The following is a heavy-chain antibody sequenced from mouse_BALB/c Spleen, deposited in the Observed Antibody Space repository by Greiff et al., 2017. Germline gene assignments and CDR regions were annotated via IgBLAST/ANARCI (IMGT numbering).Heavy chain of an antibody. CDR1: GFAFSSYD. CDR2: ISSGGGST. Sequence: EVKVVESGGGLVKPGGSLKLSCAASGFAFSSYDMSWVRQTPEKRLEWVAYISSGGGSTYYPDTVKGRFTISRDNAKNTLYLQMSSLKSEDTAMYYCARQGRIGYFAMDYWGQGTSVTVSS. V-gene: IGHV5-12-1*01. J-gene: IGHJ4*01. D-gene: IGHD1-2*01. CDR3: ARQGRIGYFAMDY.